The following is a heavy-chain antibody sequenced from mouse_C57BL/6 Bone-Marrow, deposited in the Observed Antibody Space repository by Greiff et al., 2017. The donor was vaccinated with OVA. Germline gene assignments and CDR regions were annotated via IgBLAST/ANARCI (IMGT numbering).Heavy chain of an antibody. D-gene: IGHD1-1*01. J-gene: IGHJ4*01. V-gene: IGHV2-2*01. CDR3: ARRDYGSSAYYYAMDY. CDR2: IWSGGST. CDR1: GFSFTSYG. Sequence: QVQLKQSGPGLVQPSQSLSITCTVSGFSFTSYGVHWVRQSPGKGLEWLGVIWSGGSTDYNAAFISRLSISKDNSKSQVFFKMNSLQADDTAIYYCARRDYGSSAYYYAMDYWGQGTSVTVSS.